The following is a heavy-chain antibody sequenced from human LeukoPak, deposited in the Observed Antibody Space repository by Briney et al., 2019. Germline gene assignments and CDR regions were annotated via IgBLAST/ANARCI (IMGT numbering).Heavy chain of an antibody. D-gene: IGHD6-13*01. CDR2: IYYTGNT. Sequence: SESLSLTCTVSGGSISSFYWSWIRQPPGNGLEWIGYIYYTGNTYYYPSLKSRVSISVDTSKNQFSLKLTSVTAADTAVYYCARQQQLVFNFQRYGWFDPWGQGTLVTVSS. J-gene: IGHJ5*02. CDR3: ARQQQLVFNFQRYGWFDP. V-gene: IGHV4-59*01. CDR1: GGSISSFY.